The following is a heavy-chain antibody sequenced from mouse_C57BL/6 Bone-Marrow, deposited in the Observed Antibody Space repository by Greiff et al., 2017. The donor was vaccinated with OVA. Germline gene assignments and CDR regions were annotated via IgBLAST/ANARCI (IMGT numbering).Heavy chain of an antibody. J-gene: IGHJ2*01. V-gene: IGHV1-64*01. CDR1: GYTFTSYW. CDR2: IHPNSGST. Sequence: VQLQQPGAELVKPGASVKLSCKASGYTFTSYWMHWVKQRPGQGLEWIGMIHPNSGSTNYNEKFKSKATLTVDKSSSPAYMQLSSLTSEDSAVYYCARSGWLLRDYWGQGTTLTVSS. CDR3: ARSGWLLRDY. D-gene: IGHD2-3*01.